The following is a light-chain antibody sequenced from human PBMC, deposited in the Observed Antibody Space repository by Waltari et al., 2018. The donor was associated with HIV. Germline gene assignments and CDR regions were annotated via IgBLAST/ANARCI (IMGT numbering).Light chain of an antibody. Sequence: SYVLTQPPSVSVAPGQTARITCGGHNSGSNSAHWYQQKPGQAPVLVGYDDSDRPSGIPERFSGSNSGNTATLTISRVEAGDEADYYCQVWDSSSDHPYVFGTGTKVTVL. CDR2: DDS. J-gene: IGLJ1*01. CDR1: NSGSNS. CDR3: QVWDSSSDHPYV. V-gene: IGLV3-21*02.